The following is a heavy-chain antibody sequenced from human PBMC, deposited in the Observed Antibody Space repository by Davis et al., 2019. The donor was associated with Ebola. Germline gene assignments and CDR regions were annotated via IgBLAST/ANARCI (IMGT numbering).Heavy chain of an antibody. CDR2: ISAYNGNT. J-gene: IGHJ4*02. Sequence: ASVKVSCKASGGTFSSYAISWVRQALGQGLEWMGWISAYNGNTNYAQKLQGRVTMTTDTSASTAYMELSSLRSEVTAVYYCARTSIAAAGTFDYWGQGTLVTVSS. CDR1: GGTFSSYA. D-gene: IGHD6-13*01. CDR3: ARTSIAAAGTFDY. V-gene: IGHV1-18*01.